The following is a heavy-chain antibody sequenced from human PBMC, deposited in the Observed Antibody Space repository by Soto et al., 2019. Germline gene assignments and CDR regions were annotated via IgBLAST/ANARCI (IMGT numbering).Heavy chain of an antibody. CDR2: ISYDGSNK. D-gene: IGHD3-22*01. J-gene: IGHJ4*02. CDR1: GFTFSSYA. CDR3: ARDLRDYYYWAHD. Sequence: GGSLRLSCAASGFTFSSYAMHWVRQAPGKGLEWVAVISYDGSNKYYADSVKGRFTISRDNSKNTLYLQMNSLRAEDTAVYYCARDLRDYYYWAHDWGQGTLVTVSS. V-gene: IGHV3-30-3*01.